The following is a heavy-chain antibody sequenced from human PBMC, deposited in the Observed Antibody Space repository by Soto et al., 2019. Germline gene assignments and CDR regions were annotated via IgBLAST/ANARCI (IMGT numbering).Heavy chain of an antibody. CDR1: GASITSRNW. CDR3: AKGGGREVVAVAS. D-gene: IGHD2-15*01. CDR2: IWHSGST. Sequence: QVQLRESGPGLVKPSGTLSLTCAVSGASITSRNWWGWVRQPPGKGLEWIGAIWHSGSTNFNPSLKSRAAXSXDXXRNPCALIVTSVAAADTAMYDGAKGGGREVVAVASWGQGARVTV. V-gene: IGHV4-4*02. J-gene: IGHJ4*02.